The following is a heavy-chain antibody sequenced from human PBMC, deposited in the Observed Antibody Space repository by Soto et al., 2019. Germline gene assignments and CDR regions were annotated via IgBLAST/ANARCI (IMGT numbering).Heavy chain of an antibody. V-gene: IGHV1-18*01. CDR1: GYTFTSYG. J-gene: IGHJ4*02. Sequence: QVQLVQSGAEVKKPGASVKVSCKASGYTFTSYGISWVRQAPGQGLEWMGWISAYNGNTNYAQKRQGRVTMTTDTSTSTAYRELRSLRSDDTAVYYCARDASPYGDYSGFDYWGQGTLVTVSS. CDR2: ISAYNGNT. D-gene: IGHD4-17*01. CDR3: ARDASPYGDYSGFDY.